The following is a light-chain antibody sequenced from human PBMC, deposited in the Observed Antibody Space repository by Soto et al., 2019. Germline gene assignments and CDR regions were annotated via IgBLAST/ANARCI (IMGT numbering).Light chain of an antibody. V-gene: IGKV1-5*03. J-gene: IGKJ1*01. Sequence: DIQMTQSPSTLSASVGDTVTITCRASQSFSTWLAWYQQKPGRAPKLLIYKASTLKSGVPSRFSVSGSGTEFTLTISSLQPDDFATYYCHHYNSYSEAFGQGTKVDIK. CDR3: HHYNSYSEA. CDR1: QSFSTW. CDR2: KAS.